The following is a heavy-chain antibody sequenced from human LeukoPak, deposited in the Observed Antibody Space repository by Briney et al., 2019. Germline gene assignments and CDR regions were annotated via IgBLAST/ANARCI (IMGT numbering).Heavy chain of an antibody. CDR2: ISSSSSYT. CDR3: ARDSGYSGYSDY. J-gene: IGHJ4*02. Sequence: GGSLRLSCAASGFTFSDYYMAWIRQAPGKGLEWVSYISSSSSYTDYADSVKGRFTISRDNAKNSLNLQMNSLRAEDTAVYYCARDSGYSGYSDYWGQGTLVTVSS. V-gene: IGHV3-11*05. D-gene: IGHD5-12*01. CDR1: GFTFSDYY.